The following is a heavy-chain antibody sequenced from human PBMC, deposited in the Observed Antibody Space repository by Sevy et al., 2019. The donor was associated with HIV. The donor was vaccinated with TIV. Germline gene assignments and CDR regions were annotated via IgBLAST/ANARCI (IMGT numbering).Heavy chain of an antibody. CDR2: IKQDGSEK. Sequence: GGSLRLSCAASGFTFSSYWMSWVRQAPGKGLEWVANIKQDGSEKYYVDSVNGRFTTSRDNANNSLYLQMNSLRAEDTGVYYCARVGVYYYDSSGPFDYWGQRTLVTVSS. CDR3: ARVGVYYYDSSGPFDY. V-gene: IGHV3-7*03. CDR1: GFTFSSYW. D-gene: IGHD3-22*01. J-gene: IGHJ4*02.